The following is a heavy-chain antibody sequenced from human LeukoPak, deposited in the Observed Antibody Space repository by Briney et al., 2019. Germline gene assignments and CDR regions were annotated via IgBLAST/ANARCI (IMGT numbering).Heavy chain of an antibody. V-gene: IGHV3-74*03. D-gene: IGHD3-22*01. J-gene: IGHJ4*02. CDR3: LRGLLGRRGYWDY. CDR1: GPTFSSDW. CDR2: INSDSTIT. Sequence: GGSLTLSCVASGPTFSSDWMLWVRQAPGKGLVWPSHINSDSTITTYADSVRGRFNIARDNAKNSLYLQMNSLRVEDTALYYCLRGLLGRRGYWDYWGQGTLVTVSS.